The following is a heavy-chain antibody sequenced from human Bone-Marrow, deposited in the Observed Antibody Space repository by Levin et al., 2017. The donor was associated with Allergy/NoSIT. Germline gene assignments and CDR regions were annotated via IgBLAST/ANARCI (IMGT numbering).Heavy chain of an antibody. CDR1: GFTLDNHG. Sequence: GGLRLSCAASGFTLDNHGMSWVRQAPGKGLEWVSGINAGGTSTIYADSVQGRFTISRDNAKNSLYLQMNSLRAEDTAFYYCAREGAIRSRGHVLYWGQGALVTVSS. CDR3: AREGAIRSRGHVLY. J-gene: IGHJ4*02. CDR2: INAGGTST. D-gene: IGHD2-8*01. V-gene: IGHV3-20*04.